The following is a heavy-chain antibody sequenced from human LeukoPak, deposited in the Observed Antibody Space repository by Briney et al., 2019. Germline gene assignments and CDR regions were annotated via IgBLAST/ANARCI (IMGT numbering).Heavy chain of an antibody. CDR3: ASGTTEGDY. J-gene: IGHJ4*02. V-gene: IGHV1-2*06. Sequence: ASVKVSCKASGYIFTESYIQWVRQAPGQGLEWVGRINPIGGGTNYAQSFEGRVTMTRDTSISTAYMELSRLTSDDTAIYYCASGTTEGDYWGQGTLVTVSS. D-gene: IGHD1-1*01. CDR1: GYIFTESY. CDR2: INPIGGGT.